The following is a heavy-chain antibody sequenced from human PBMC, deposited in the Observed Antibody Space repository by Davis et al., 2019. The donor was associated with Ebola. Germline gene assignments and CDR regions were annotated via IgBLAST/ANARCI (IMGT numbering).Heavy chain of an antibody. D-gene: IGHD6-19*01. V-gene: IGHV4-39*01. CDR2: IYYSGST. Sequence: PSETLSLTCTVSGGSISSSSYYWGWIRQPPGKGLEWIGSIYYSGSTYYNPSLKSRVTISVDTSKNQFSLKLSSVTAADTAVYYCARHWGESSGWTGNWFDPWGQGTLVTVSS. CDR3: ARHWGESSGWTGNWFDP. J-gene: IGHJ5*02. CDR1: GGSISSSSYY.